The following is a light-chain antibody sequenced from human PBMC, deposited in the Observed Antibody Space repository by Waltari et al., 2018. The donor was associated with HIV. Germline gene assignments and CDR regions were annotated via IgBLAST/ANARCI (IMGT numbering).Light chain of an antibody. V-gene: IGLV2-14*03. Sequence: QSALTQPASVSGSPGQSLTISCTGTSSDIGAYEYVPWYRQHPDKAPQLLIYDVFYRPSGVSHRFSGSKSGNTASLTISGLQAEDEAVYSCSSYTTTNTIIFGGGTKLTVL. CDR1: SSDIGAYEY. CDR2: DVF. J-gene: IGLJ2*01. CDR3: SSYTTTNTII.